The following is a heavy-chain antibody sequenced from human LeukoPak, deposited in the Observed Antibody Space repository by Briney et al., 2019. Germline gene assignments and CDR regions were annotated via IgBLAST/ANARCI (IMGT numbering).Heavy chain of an antibody. V-gene: IGHV1-2*02. Sequence: ASVKVSCKASGYTFTAYAMHWVRQAPGQGLEWMGWITPSDGANYAQKFQGRATMTRDTSMSTAYMDLNRLTSDDTAVYFCARDRYGDGFAHFDYWGQGTLVTVSS. CDR2: ITPSDGA. CDR1: GYTFTAYA. CDR3: ARDRYGDGFAHFDY. D-gene: IGHD5-24*01. J-gene: IGHJ4*02.